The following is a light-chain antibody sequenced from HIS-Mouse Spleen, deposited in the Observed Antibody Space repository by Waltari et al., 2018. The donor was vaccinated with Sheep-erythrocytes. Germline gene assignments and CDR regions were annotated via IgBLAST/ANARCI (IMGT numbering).Light chain of an antibody. CDR1: SSDVGSYNL. V-gene: IGLV2-23*01. Sequence: QSALTQPASVSGSPGQSITISCTGTSSDVGSYNLVPWYQQHPGKAPKLMIYEGSTRSSGVSHRFSGSKSGNTASLTISGLQAEDEADYYCCSYAGSSTPWVFGGGTKLTVL. J-gene: IGLJ3*02. CDR3: CSYAGSSTPWV. CDR2: EGS.